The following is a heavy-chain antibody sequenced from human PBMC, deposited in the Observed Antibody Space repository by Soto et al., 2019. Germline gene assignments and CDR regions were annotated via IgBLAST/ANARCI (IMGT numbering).Heavy chain of an antibody. CDR2: IYYSGST. CDR1: GGSISSSSYY. Sequence: PSETLSLTCTVSGGSISSSSYYWGWIRQPPGKGLEWIGSIYYSGSTYYNPSLKSRVTISVDASKNQFSLKLSSVTAADTAVYYCARQNRGYSDYWGQGTLVTVSS. J-gene: IGHJ4*02. V-gene: IGHV4-39*01. CDR3: ARQNRGYSDY. D-gene: IGHD5-12*01.